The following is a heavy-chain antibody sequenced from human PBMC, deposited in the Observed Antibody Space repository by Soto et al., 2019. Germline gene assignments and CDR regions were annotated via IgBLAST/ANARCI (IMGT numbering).Heavy chain of an antibody. J-gene: IGHJ4*02. CDR2: ISAYNGNT. CDR3: ARNSIYYYDSSGYSYYFDY. CDR1: GYTFTSYG. Sequence: QVQLVQSGAEVKKPGASVKVSCKASGYTFTSYGISWVRQAPGQGLEWMGWISAYNGNTNYAQKLQGRVTMTTDTSTSTAYMELRSLRSDDTAVYYCARNSIYYYDSSGYSYYFDYWGQGTLVTVSS. D-gene: IGHD3-22*01. V-gene: IGHV1-18*01.